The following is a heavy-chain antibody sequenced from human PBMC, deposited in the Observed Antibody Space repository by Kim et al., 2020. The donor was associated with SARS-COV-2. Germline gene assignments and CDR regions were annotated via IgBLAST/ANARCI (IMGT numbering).Heavy chain of an antibody. V-gene: IGHV7-4-1*02. CDR3: AREWVGPYYDIRWFDP. J-gene: IGHJ5*02. D-gene: IGHD3-9*01. CDR2: INTNTGNP. Sequence: ASVKVSCKASGYTFTSYAMNWVRQAPGQGLEWMGWINTNTGNPTYAQGFTGRFVFSLDTSVSTAYLQISSLKAEDTAVYYCAREWVGPYYDIRWFDPWGQGTLVTVSS. CDR1: GYTFTSYA.